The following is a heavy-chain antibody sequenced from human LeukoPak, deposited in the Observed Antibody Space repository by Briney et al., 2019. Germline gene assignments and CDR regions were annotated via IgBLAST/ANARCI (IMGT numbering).Heavy chain of an antibody. CDR2: ISAYNGNT. D-gene: IGHD3-10*01. J-gene: IGHJ6*04. CDR1: GYTFTSYG. Sequence: ASVKGSCKASGYTFTSYGISWVRQAPGQGLEWMGWISAYNGNTNYAQKLQGRVTMTTDTSTSTAYMELRSLRSDDTAVYYCARDGASGSYFDYYYYYGMDVWGKGTTVTVSS. CDR3: ARDGASGSYFDYYYYYGMDV. V-gene: IGHV1-18*04.